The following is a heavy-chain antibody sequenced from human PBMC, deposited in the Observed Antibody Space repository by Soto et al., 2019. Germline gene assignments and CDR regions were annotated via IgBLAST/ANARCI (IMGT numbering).Heavy chain of an antibody. CDR3: ARQPTGYPNWFDA. V-gene: IGHV4-39*01. CDR2: IFYGHGT. Sequence: QVQLQESGPGLVNPSETLSLTCTVSGGSVTSSTSSWAWVRQPPGKGLHWIGTIFYGHGTYYNPSLESRVTISLDTSKIQFSLELTSVTADDTAVYYCARQPTGYPNWFDAWGRGILVIVSS. D-gene: IGHD3-9*01. CDR1: GGSVTSSTSS. J-gene: IGHJ5*02.